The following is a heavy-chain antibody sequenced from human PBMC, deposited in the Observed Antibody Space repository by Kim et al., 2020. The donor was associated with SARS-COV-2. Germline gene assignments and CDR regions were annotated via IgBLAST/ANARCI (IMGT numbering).Heavy chain of an antibody. V-gene: IGHV3-21*01. CDR3: ARRASVWELHSPLDY. CDR2: ISSSSSYI. CDR1: GFTFSSYS. J-gene: IGHJ4*02. D-gene: IGHD1-26*01. Sequence: GGSLRLSCAASGFTFSSYSMNWVRQAPGKGLEWVSSISSSSSYIYYADSVKGRFTISRDNAKNSLYLQMNSLRAEDTAVYYCARRASVWELHSPLDYWGQGTLVTVSS.